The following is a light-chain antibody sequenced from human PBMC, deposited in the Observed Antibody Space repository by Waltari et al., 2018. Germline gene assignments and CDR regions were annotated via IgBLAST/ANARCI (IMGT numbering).Light chain of an antibody. CDR2: GAS. CDR3: QKYERLPAT. CDR1: QGVGTY. J-gene: IGKJ1*01. V-gene: IGKV3-20*01. Sequence: LSCRASQGVGTYLAWYQQTPGQAPRLLIYGASNRAAGIPDRFSGSGSGTDFSLTISRLEPEDFAVYYCQKYERLPATFGQGTKVEIK.